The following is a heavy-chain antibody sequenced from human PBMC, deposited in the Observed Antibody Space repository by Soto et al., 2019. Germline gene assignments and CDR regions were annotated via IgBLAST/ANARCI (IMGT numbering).Heavy chain of an antibody. CDR3: ARDPFQSWGY. CDR2: IHRGGNT. CDR1: GFPVSNNS. Sequence: EVQLVESGGGLIQPGGSLRLSCAASGFPVSNNSMSWVRQAPGKGLEWVSVIHRGGNTDYADSVKGRFTISRDNSKNTLYLQVNSLRAEDTAMYYCARDPFQSWGYWGQGTLVTVSS. J-gene: IGHJ4*02. D-gene: IGHD1-26*01. V-gene: IGHV3-53*01.